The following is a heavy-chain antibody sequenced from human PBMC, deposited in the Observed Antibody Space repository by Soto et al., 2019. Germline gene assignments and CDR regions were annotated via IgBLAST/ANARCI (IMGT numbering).Heavy chain of an antibody. D-gene: IGHD6-13*01. CDR2: IYYSGST. CDR1: GGSISSSSYY. J-gene: IGHJ4*02. Sequence: QLQLQESGPGLVKPSETLSLTCTVSGGSISSSSYYWGWIRQPPGKGLGWIGSIYYSGSTYYNPSLKSRVTISVDTSKNQFSLKLSSVTAADTAVYYCARLVGYSSSWADYWGQGTLVTVSS. CDR3: ARLVGYSSSWADY. V-gene: IGHV4-39*01.